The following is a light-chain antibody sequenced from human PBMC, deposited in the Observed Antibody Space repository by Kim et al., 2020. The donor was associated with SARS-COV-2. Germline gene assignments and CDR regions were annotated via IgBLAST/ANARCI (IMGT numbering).Light chain of an antibody. CDR1: QDISNY. V-gene: IGKV1-33*01. J-gene: IGKJ5*01. Sequence: DIQMTQSPSSLSPSVGDRVTITCQASQDISNYLNWYQQRPGKAPKLLIYDALNLEIGVPSRFSGSGSGTYFTLTINNLQPEDIATYYCQHYGNLPITFGQGTRLEIK. CDR2: DAL. CDR3: QHYGNLPIT.